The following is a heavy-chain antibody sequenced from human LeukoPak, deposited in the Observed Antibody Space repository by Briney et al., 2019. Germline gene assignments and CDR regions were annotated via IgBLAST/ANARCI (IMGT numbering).Heavy chain of an antibody. CDR2: IYPGDSDT. V-gene: IGHV5-51*01. Sequence: KVSCKASGYTFTSYWIGWVRQMPGKGLEWMGIIYPGDSDTRYSPSFQGQVTISADKSISTAYLQWSSLKASDTAMYYCARLPAVAGLENYYYYYYTDVWGKGTTVTVSS. J-gene: IGHJ6*03. CDR3: ARLPAVAGLENYYYYYYTDV. D-gene: IGHD6-19*01. CDR1: GYTFTSYW.